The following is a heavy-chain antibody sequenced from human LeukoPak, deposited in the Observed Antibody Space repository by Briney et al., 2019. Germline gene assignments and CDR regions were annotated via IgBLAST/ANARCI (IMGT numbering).Heavy chain of an antibody. D-gene: IGHD6-19*01. CDR1: GGSISSYY. V-gene: IGHV4-59*12. CDR3: VTSISLAGGGAFDI. Sequence: SETLSLTCTVSGGSISSYYWSWIRQPPGKGLEWIGYIYYSWSTNYNPSLKSRVTISVDTSKNQFSLNLSSVTAADTAVYYCVTSISLAGGGAFDIWGQGTMVTVSS. J-gene: IGHJ3*02. CDR2: IYYSWST.